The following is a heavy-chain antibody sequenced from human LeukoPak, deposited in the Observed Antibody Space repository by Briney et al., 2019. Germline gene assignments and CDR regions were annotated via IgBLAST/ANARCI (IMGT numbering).Heavy chain of an antibody. CDR1: GGSISSGRFY. CDR3: SRGPENPLNWDFDL. Sequence: SQTLSLTCSVSGGSISSGRFYWNWIRQPAGTGLEWLGHVYSSGSAKYNPSLKSRVTISLDTSKNQFSLKLSSVTADDTAVYYCSRGPENPLNWDFDLWGRGTLVTVSS. D-gene: IGHD1-14*01. V-gene: IGHV4-61*09. J-gene: IGHJ2*01. CDR2: VYSSGSA.